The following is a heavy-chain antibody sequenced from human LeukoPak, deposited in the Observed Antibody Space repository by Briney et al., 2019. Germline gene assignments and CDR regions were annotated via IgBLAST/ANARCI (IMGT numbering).Heavy chain of an antibody. V-gene: IGHV4-59*11. CDR2: IYNSVST. J-gene: IGHJ4*02. Sequence: SETLSLTCTVSGGSISSHYWNWIRRPPGKGLEWIGYIYNSVSTNYNPSLKSRVTISVDTSKNQFSLKLSSVTAADTAVYYCPRDFYDSGVPWGQGTLVTVSS. CDR3: PRDFYDSGVP. CDR1: GGSISSHY. D-gene: IGHD3-22*01.